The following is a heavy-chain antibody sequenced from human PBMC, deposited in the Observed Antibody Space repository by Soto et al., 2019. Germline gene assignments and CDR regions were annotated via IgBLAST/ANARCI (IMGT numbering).Heavy chain of an antibody. Sequence: SETLSLTCTVSGGSITSYYWSWIRQPPGKGLEWIGYIYYTGSSNYNPSLKSRVTISIDTPKNQFSLKLSSVTAADTAVYYCARAGYSSGFFYFDYWGQGTLVTVSS. CDR2: IYYTGSS. D-gene: IGHD6-25*01. V-gene: IGHV4-59*01. CDR1: GGSITSYY. CDR3: ARAGYSSGFFYFDY. J-gene: IGHJ4*02.